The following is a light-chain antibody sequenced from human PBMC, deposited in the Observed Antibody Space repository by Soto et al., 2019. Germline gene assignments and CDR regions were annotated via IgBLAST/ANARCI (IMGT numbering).Light chain of an antibody. J-gene: IGLJ2*01. CDR3: QSYDSSLSDVV. CDR1: SSNIGAGND. V-gene: IGLV1-40*01. Sequence: QSVLTQPPSVSGAPGQRVTISCTGSSSNIGAGNDVHWYHQFPGTAPKLLIYGNNNRPSGVPDRFSGSMSGTSASLAITGLQADDEAVYYCQSYDSSLSDVVFGGGTKVTVL. CDR2: GNN.